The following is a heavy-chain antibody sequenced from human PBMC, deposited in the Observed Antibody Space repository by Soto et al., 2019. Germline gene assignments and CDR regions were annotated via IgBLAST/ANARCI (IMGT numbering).Heavy chain of an antibody. V-gene: IGHV3-23*01. CDR3: VKDKVPDGAWDFDY. CDR1: GFTFSHYT. CDR2: INGGNGPT. Sequence: GGSLRLSCAASGFTFSHYTMSWVRQLPGKGLEWVSGINGGNGPTYYADSVKGRFTISRDNSQNTLYLQMNSLRVGDTAIYYCVKDKVPDGAWDFDYWGTGTLVTVSS. D-gene: IGHD2-2*01. J-gene: IGHJ4*02.